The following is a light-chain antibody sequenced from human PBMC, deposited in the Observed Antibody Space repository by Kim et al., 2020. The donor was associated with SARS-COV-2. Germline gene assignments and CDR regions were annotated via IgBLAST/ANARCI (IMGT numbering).Light chain of an antibody. V-gene: IGLV2-8*01. CDR3: SSFAGTNNI. CDR1: SSDVGAYNY. J-gene: IGLJ1*01. Sequence: QSALTQPPSASGSPGQSVTVSCTGTSSDVGAYNYVSWYQQRPGKAPKLMIYEVTKRPSGVPDRFSGSKSGNTASLTVSGLQAEDEADYYCSSFAGTNNIFGTGTKVTVL. CDR2: EVT.